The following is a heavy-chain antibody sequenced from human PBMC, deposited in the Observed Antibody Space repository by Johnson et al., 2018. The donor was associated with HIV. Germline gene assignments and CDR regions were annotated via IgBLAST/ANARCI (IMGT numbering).Heavy chain of an antibody. D-gene: IGHD6-13*01. CDR3: AKGDSSRWYVAFDI. CDR2: IWYDGSNK. V-gene: IGHV3-33*06. Sequence: QVQLVESGGGVVQPGRSLRLSCAASGFTFSSYGMHWVRQAPGKGLEWVAVIWYDGSNKYYADSVKGRFTISRDNSKNTLYLQMNSLRAEDTAVYYCAKGDSSRWYVAFDIWGQGTMVTVSS. CDR1: GFTFSSYG. J-gene: IGHJ3*02.